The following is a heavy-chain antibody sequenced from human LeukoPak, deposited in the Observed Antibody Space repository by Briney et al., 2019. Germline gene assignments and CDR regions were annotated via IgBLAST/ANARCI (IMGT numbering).Heavy chain of an antibody. J-gene: IGHJ4*02. V-gene: IGHV3-30*18. CDR3: AKGSDGYHQT. CDR2: ISYDGSDE. D-gene: IGHD3-3*01. CDR1: GFTFSDYG. Sequence: GRSLRLSCAASGFTFSDYGMHWVRQAPGKGLDWVAGISYDGSDEYYSHSVKGRFTISRDNSKNTLYLQMNRLRGDDTAVYYCAKGSDGYHQTWGQGALVTVSS.